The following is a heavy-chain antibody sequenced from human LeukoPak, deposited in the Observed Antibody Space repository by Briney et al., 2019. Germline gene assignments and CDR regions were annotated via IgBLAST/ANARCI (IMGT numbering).Heavy chain of an antibody. CDR3: ARGLVPDY. D-gene: IGHD2-2*01. V-gene: IGHV4-34*01. J-gene: IGHJ4*02. CDR1: GGSFSGYY. Sequence: KPSETLSLTCAVYGGSFSGYYWSWIRQPPGKGLEWIGEINHRGSTNYNPSLKSRVTISVGTSKNQFSLKLSSVTAADTAVYYCARGLVPDYWGQGTLVAVSS. CDR2: INHRGST.